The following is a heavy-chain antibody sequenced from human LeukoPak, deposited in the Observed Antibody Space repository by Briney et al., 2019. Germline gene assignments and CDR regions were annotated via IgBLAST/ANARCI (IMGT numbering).Heavy chain of an antibody. CDR3: ARVRAVGATKSLDY. J-gene: IGHJ4*02. D-gene: IGHD1-26*01. CDR1: GFTVSSNY. V-gene: IGHV3-53*01. Sequence: GGSLRLSCAASGFTVSSNYMSWVRQAPGKGLEWVSVIYSGGSTYYADYVKGRFTISRDNSKNTLYLQMNSLRAEDTAVYYCARVRAVGATKSLDYRGQGTLVTVSS. CDR2: IYSGGST.